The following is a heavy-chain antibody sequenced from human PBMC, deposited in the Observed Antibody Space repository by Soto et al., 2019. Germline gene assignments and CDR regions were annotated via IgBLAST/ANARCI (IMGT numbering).Heavy chain of an antibody. CDR1: GFTFSDYY. CDR2: IRGGGGSTI. CDR3: SRQWDYYESSGLDY. Sequence: QVQLVESGGGLVKPGGSLRLSCAGSGFTFSDYYMTWIRQAPGKGLEWLSYIRGGGGSTISYADLVKGRFTISRENAKQSLYLQMNRNRADDTAIYYWSRQWDYYESSGLDYWGAGSLVTVS. V-gene: IGHV3-11*01. D-gene: IGHD3-22*01. J-gene: IGHJ4*02.